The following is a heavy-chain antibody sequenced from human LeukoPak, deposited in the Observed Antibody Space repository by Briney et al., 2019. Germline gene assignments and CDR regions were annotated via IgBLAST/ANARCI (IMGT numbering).Heavy chain of an antibody. Sequence: SVKVSCKASGGTFSSYAISWVRQAPGQGLEWMGGIIPIFGTANYAQKFQGRVTITTDESTNPAYMELSSLRSEDTAVYYCATHSSSSGYFDYWGQGTLVTVSS. D-gene: IGHD6-6*01. CDR3: ATHSSSSGYFDY. J-gene: IGHJ4*02. CDR2: IIPIFGTA. V-gene: IGHV1-69*05. CDR1: GGTFSSYA.